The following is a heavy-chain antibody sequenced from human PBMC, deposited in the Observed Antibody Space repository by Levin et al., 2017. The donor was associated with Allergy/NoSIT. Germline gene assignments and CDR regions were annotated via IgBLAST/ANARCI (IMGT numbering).Heavy chain of an antibody. D-gene: IGHD3-9*01. CDR3: ITVPLVRYIDWFQKSSDY. V-gene: IGHV3-15*01. CDR1: GFTFTNAW. J-gene: IGHJ4*02. CDR2: IKTKTDGGTT. Sequence: PGGSLRLSCIASGFTFTNAWMNWVRQAPGKGLEWVGRIKTKTDGGTTDYAAPVKGRFTISRDDSRNTVYLQMNSLQTDDTAAYHRITVPLVRYIDWFQKSSDYWGQGTLVTVSS.